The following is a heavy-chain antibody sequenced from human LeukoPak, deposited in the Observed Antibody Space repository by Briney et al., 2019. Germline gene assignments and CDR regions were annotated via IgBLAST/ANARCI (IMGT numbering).Heavy chain of an antibody. CDR1: GDSISSDY. V-gene: IGHV4-4*08. J-gene: IGHJ1*01. Sequence: SETLSLTCTVSGDSISSDYWSWIRQPPGKGLEGIGYIYRFGNTDYNPSLMRRVTISLDTSKKQLSLNLTSATAADTAVYYCAGRGQRYFRDWGQGTLVTVSS. CDR3: AGRGQRYFRD. CDR2: IYRFGNT.